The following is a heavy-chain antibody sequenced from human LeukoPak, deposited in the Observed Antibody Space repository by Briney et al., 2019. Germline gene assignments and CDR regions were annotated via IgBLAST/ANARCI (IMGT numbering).Heavy chain of an antibody. V-gene: IGHV5-51*01. D-gene: IGHD3-22*01. CDR1: GYSFISYW. CDR3: ARLPLDSSGYYYFDY. CDR2: IYPEDSDT. Sequence: GESLKISCKGSGYSFISYWIGWVRQMPGKGLEWMGIIYPEDSDTRYSPSFQGQVTISADKSISTAYLQWSSLKASDTAMYYCARLPLDSSGYYYFDYWGQGTLVTVSS. J-gene: IGHJ4*02.